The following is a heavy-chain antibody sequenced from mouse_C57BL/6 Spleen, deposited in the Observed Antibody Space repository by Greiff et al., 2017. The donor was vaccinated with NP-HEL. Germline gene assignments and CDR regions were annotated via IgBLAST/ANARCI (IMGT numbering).Heavy chain of an antibody. CDR3: ARSRYYFDY. CDR1: GYSFTGYY. J-gene: IGHJ2*01. V-gene: IGHV1-42*01. CDR2: INPSTGGT. Sequence: VQLQQSGPELVKPGASVKISCKASGYSFTGYYMNWVKQSPEKSLEWIGEINPSTGGTTYNQKFKAKATLTVDKSSSTAYMQLKSLTSEDSAVYYCARSRYYFDYWGQGTTLTVSS.